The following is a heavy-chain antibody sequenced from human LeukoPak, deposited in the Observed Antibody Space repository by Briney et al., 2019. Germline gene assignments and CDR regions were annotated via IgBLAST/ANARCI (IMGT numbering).Heavy chain of an antibody. CDR1: GFTFSSYW. CDR3: ARHSHNNYFDY. CDR2: INQDGSEK. D-gene: IGHD4-11*01. Sequence: GGSLRLSCAASGFTFSSYWMSWVRQAPGKGLEWVANINQDGSEKYYVDSVKGRFTISRDNAKNSLYLQMNSLRAEDTAVYYCARHSHNNYFDYWGQGTLVTVSS. J-gene: IGHJ4*02. V-gene: IGHV3-7*01.